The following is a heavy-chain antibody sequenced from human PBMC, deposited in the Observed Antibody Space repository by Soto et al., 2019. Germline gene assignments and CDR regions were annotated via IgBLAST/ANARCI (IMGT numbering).Heavy chain of an antibody. Sequence: PSETLSLTCTVSGGSISSYYWSWIRQPPGKGLEWFGYIYYSGSTNYNPSLKSRVTISVDTSKNQFSLKLSSVTAADTAVYYCARLWVVPAPGQYYYYYYYMDVWGKGTTVTVSS. CDR3: ARLWVVPAPGQYYYYYYYMDV. V-gene: IGHV4-59*08. CDR1: GGSISSYY. D-gene: IGHD2-2*01. J-gene: IGHJ6*03. CDR2: IYYSGST.